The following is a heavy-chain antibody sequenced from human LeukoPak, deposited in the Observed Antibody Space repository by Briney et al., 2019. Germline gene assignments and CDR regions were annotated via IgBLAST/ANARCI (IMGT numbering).Heavy chain of an antibody. D-gene: IGHD6-19*01. CDR2: MNPNSGNT. V-gene: IGHV1-8*01. J-gene: IGHJ4*02. CDR1: GYTFTSYD. CDR3: ARGSSIAVAGDY. Sequence: ASVKVSCKASGYTFTSYDINWVRQATGQGLEWMGWMNPNSGNTGYAQKFRGRVTMTRNTSISTAYMGLSSLRSEDTAVYYCARGSSIAVAGDYWGQGTLVTVSS.